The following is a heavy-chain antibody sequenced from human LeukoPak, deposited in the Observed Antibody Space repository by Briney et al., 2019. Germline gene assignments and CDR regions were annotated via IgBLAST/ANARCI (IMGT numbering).Heavy chain of an antibody. V-gene: IGHV3-23*01. J-gene: IGHJ4*02. CDR1: GFTVSSNY. CDR3: AKSGRYYDYVWGSYRPFDY. Sequence: GGSLRLSCAASGFTVSSNYMSWARQAPGKGLEWVSTISGSGGSTYYADSVKGRFTISRDNSKNTLYLQMNSLRAEDTAVYYCAKSGRYYDYVWGSYRPFDYWGQGTLVTVSS. D-gene: IGHD3-16*02. CDR2: ISGSGGST.